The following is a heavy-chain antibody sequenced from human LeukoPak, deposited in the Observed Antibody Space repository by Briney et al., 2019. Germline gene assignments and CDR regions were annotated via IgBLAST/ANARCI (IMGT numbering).Heavy chain of an antibody. Sequence: SETLSPTCTVSGGSISSYYWSWIRQPPGKGLEWIGCIYYSGYTNYKSSLKSRVTISVDTSKNQFSLKLSSVTAADTAVYYCARRHVEYSSSSDPYYFDYWGQGTLVTVSS. CDR2: IYYSGYT. CDR1: GGSISSYY. J-gene: IGHJ4*02. V-gene: IGHV4-59*01. CDR3: ARRHVEYSSSSDPYYFDY. D-gene: IGHD6-6*01.